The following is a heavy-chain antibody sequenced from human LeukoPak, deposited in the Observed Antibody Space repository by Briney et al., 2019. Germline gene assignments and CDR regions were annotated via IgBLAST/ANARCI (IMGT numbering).Heavy chain of an antibody. V-gene: IGHV4-34*01. J-gene: IGHJ4*02. CDR1: GGSFRGYY. D-gene: IGHD2-15*01. CDR3: ARGAGSLVYFDY. Sequence: PSETLSLTCAVYGGSFRGYYWSWIRQPPGKGLEWIGEINHSGSTNYNPSLKSRVTISVDTSKNQFSLKLSSVTAADTAVYYCARGAGSLVYFDYWGQGTLVTVSS. CDR2: INHSGST.